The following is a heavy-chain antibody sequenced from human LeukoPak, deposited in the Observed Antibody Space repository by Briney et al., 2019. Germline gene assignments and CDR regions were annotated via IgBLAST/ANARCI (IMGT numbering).Heavy chain of an antibody. J-gene: IGHJ6*02. CDR1: GGSFSGYY. V-gene: IGHV4-34*01. CDR3: AREQGLSSSWYLYYYGMDV. D-gene: IGHD6-13*01. Sequence: SETLSLTCAVYGGSFSGYYWSWIRQPPGKGLEWIGEINHSGSTNYNPSLKSRVTISVDTSKNQFSLKLSSVTAADTAVYYCAREQGLSSSWYLYYYGMDVWGQGTTVTVSS. CDR2: INHSGST.